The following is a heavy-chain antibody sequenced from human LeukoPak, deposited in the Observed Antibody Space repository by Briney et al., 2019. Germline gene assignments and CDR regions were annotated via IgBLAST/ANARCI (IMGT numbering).Heavy chain of an antibody. Sequence: GGSLRLSCAASGFTFSSYAMSWVRQAPGKGLEWVSAISGSGGSTYYADSVKGRFTISRDNSKNTLYLQMNSLRAEDTAVYYCAKAIYDSSGYYYGYWGQGTLSPSPQ. CDR1: GFTFSSYA. V-gene: IGHV3-23*01. CDR2: ISGSGGST. J-gene: IGHJ4*02. CDR3: AKAIYDSSGYYYGY. D-gene: IGHD3-22*01.